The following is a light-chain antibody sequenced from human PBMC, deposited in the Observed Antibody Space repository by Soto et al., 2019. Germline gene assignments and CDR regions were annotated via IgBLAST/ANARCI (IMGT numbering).Light chain of an antibody. J-gene: IGKJ1*01. Sequence: DSQMTQLPSSLSASVGDRITITCRARQGIKNDLGWYQQKPGKAPKRLIYNTSSLQSGVPSRFGGSGSGTEFTLTISSLQPEDCATYYCLQHNSYPRTFGQGTKVEI. V-gene: IGKV1-17*01. CDR1: QGIKND. CDR3: LQHNSYPRT. CDR2: NTS.